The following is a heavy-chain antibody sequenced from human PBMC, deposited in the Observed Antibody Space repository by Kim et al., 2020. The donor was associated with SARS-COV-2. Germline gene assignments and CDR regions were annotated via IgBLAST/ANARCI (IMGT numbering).Heavy chain of an antibody. CDR2: ISHDGSKK. D-gene: IGHD3-3*01. V-gene: IGHV3-30*03. CDR3: VRGVGIFGMDV. CDR1: GFTFNRSY. J-gene: IGHJ6*02. Sequence: GGSLRLSCAASGFTFNRSYMHWVRQAPGKGLEWVSVISHDGSKKYYGDSVKGRFTIFRDNTKNTVYLQMNSPRAEDTAVYSCVRGVGIFGMDVWGQGTTVTVAS.